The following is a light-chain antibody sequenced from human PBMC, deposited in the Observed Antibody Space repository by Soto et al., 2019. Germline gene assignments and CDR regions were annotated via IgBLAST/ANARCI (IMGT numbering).Light chain of an antibody. Sequence: SVHIQPASLSGPPRHSLTLSCPGTSRDVGGYNYVSWYQQHPGKAPKLMIYDVSNRPSGVSNRFSGSKSGNTASLTISGLQAEHEAAYYCSSYTSNTPCVFRTGT. V-gene: IGLV2-14*01. CDR2: DVS. CDR1: SRDVGGYNY. J-gene: IGLJ1*01. CDR3: SSYTSNTPCV.